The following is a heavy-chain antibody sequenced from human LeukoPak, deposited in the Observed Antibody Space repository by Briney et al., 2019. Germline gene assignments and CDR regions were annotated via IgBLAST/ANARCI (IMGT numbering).Heavy chain of an antibody. Sequence: GESLKISCKGSGYSFANYWIGWGRQMPGKGLELMGIIHPGDSDTRYSPSFQGQVTISVDKSISTAYLQWSSLKASDTAMFYCARSPFYYFDFWGQGTLVTVSS. CDR3: ARSPFYYFDF. D-gene: IGHD3-3*01. V-gene: IGHV5-51*01. CDR1: GYSFANYW. CDR2: IHPGDSDT. J-gene: IGHJ4*02.